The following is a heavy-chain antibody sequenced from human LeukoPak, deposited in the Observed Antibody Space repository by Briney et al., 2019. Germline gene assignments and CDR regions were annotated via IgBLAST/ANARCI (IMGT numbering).Heavy chain of an antibody. CDR1: GFTFSSYS. Sequence: GGSLRLSCAASGFTFSSYSTSWVRQAPGKGLEWVSGTSDRGDYTYYADSVKGRFTISRDTSKSTLYLQMNSLRAEDTALYFCAKKAQYDGHYPLDYWGQGTLVTVPA. J-gene: IGHJ4*02. D-gene: IGHD4/OR15-4a*01. CDR3: AKKAQYDGHYPLDY. CDR2: TSDRGDYT. V-gene: IGHV3-23*01.